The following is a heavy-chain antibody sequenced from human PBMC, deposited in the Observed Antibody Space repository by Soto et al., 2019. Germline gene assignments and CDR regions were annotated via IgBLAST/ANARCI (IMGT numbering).Heavy chain of an antibody. CDR2: INSDGSST. CDR1: GFTFSSYW. D-gene: IGHD2-15*01. Sequence: LSLSCAASGFTFSSYWMHWVRQAPGKGLVWVSRINSDGSSTSYADSVKGRFTISRDNSKDTLYLQMNSLRAEDTAVYYCARDRAVVNWFDPWGQGTLVTVSS. V-gene: IGHV3-74*01. CDR3: ARDRAVVNWFDP. J-gene: IGHJ5*02.